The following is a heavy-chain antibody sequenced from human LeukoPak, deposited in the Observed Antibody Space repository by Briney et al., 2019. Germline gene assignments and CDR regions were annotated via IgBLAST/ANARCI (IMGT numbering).Heavy chain of an antibody. CDR1: GGSISSSSYY. CDR2: IYYSGNT. D-gene: IGHD3-22*01. Sequence: SETLSLTCTVSGGSISSSSYYWGWIRQPPGKGLEWIGSIYYSGNTYYNPSLKSRVTISVDTSKNQFSLKLSSVTAADTAVYYCATTYYYGSSGYGWFDPWGQGTLVPVSS. J-gene: IGHJ5*02. V-gene: IGHV4-39*01. CDR3: ATTYYYGSSGYGWFDP.